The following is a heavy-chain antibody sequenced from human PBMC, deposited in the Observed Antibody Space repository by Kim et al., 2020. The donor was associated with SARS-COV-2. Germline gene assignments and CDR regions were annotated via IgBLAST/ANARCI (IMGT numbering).Heavy chain of an antibody. CDR2: IYYSGST. CDR3: ARSNTTVTTRHYGMDV. Sequence: SETLSLTCTVSGGSISSGGYYWSWIRQHPGKGLEWIGYIYYSGSTYYNPSLKSRVTISVDTSKNQFSLKLSSVTAADTAVYYCARSNTTVTTRHYGMDVWGQGTTVTVSS. D-gene: IGHD4-17*01. J-gene: IGHJ6*02. CDR1: GGSISSGGYY. V-gene: IGHV4-31*03.